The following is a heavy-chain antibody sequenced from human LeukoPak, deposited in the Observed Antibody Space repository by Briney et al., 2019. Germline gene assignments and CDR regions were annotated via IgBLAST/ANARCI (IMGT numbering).Heavy chain of an antibody. CDR3: ARDHRAIAVAGTGIYYYYGMDV. CDR1: GFTFSGYW. Sequence: PGGSLRLSCAASGFTFSGYWMSWVRQAPGKGLEWVANIKQEGSEKYYVDSVKGRFTISRDNAKNSLYLQMNSLRAEDTAVYYCARDHRAIAVAGTGIYYYYGMDVWGQGTTVTVSS. D-gene: IGHD6-19*01. J-gene: IGHJ6*02. V-gene: IGHV3-7*01. CDR2: IKQEGSEK.